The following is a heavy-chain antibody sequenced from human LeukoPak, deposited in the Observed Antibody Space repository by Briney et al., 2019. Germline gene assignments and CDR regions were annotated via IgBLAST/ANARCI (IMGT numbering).Heavy chain of an antibody. CDR2: IYYRGST. Sequence: PSETLSLTCTVSGGSISSYYWSWIRQPPGKGLEWIGYIYYRGSTNYNPSLKSRVTISVHTSKNQFSLKLSSVTAADTAVYFCAREAPPRPEMATNYHYVMDVWGQGTTVTVSS. V-gene: IGHV4-59*01. J-gene: IGHJ6*02. CDR1: GGSISSYY. D-gene: IGHD5-24*01. CDR3: AREAPPRPEMATNYHYVMDV.